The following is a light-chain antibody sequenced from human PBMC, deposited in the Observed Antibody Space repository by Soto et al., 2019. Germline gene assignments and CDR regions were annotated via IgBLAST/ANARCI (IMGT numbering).Light chain of an antibody. CDR2: AAS. V-gene: IGKV1-9*01. CDR1: QGIGSY. J-gene: IGKJ5*01. CDR3: QQLNSYPQT. Sequence: GDRVTITCRASQGIGSYLAWYQQTPGQAPKLLIYAASSLQSGVPSRFIGSGSGTEFSLTISSLHPEDFATYYCQQLNSYPQTFGQGTRLEIK.